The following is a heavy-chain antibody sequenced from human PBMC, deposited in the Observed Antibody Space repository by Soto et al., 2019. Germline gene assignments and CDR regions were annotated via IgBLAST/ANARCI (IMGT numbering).Heavy chain of an antibody. D-gene: IGHD3-3*01. CDR1: GFTFDDYA. Sequence: GGSLRLSCVASGFTFDDYAMHWVRQVPGKGLEWVSGIGWNSRNLAYADSVRGRFTISRDNAENSLSLQMNSLRPEDTALYYCAKAPSAIRFGEYCFDSWGQGSLFTVSS. CDR3: AKAPSAIRFGEYCFDS. CDR2: IGWNSRNL. V-gene: IGHV3-9*01. J-gene: IGHJ4*02.